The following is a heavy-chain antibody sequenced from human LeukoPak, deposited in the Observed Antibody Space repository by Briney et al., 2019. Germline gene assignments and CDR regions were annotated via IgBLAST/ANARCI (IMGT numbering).Heavy chain of an antibody. D-gene: IGHD6-13*01. V-gene: IGHV3-48*03. CDR1: GFTFSSYE. CDR3: ARVVGLTGYSSSWYSGYYYYMDV. CDR2: ISSSGSTI. J-gene: IGHJ6*03. Sequence: GGSLRLSCAASGFTFSSYEMNWVRKAPGKGLEWVSYISSSGSTIYYADSVKGRFTISRDNSKNTLSLQMNSLRAEDTAVYYCARVVGLTGYSSSWYSGYYYYMDVWGKGTTVTVSS.